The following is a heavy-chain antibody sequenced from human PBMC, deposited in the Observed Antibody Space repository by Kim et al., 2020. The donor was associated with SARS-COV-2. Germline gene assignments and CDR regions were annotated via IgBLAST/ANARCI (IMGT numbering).Heavy chain of an antibody. J-gene: IGHJ6*02. Sequence: GGSLRLSCIASGFTFGDYALNWVRQAPGKGLEWVGFIRSKGYGGTTEYAASVKGRFTISRDDLKSIAYLQMNSLTMEDTAVYFCSRDRLFGELSLIDHSYNHVMDVWGQGTTVTVSS. CDR2: IRSKGYGGTT. CDR1: GFTFGDYA. V-gene: IGHV3-49*04. D-gene: IGHD3-10*01. CDR3: SRDRLFGELSLIDHSYNHVMDV.